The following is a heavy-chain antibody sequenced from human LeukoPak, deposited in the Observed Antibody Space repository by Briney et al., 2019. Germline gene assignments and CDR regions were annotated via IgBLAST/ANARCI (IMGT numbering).Heavy chain of an antibody. CDR2: ISSSSNYI. V-gene: IGHV3-21*01. CDR1: GFAFSTYN. J-gene: IGHJ4*02. CDR3: AKDPSFRPGYFDY. Sequence: PGGSLRLSCAASGFAFSTYNMNWVRQAPGKRLEWVSSISSSSNYIYYADSVKGRFTISRDNAKNSLYLQMNSLRAGDTAVYYCAKDPSFRPGYFDYWSQGTLVTVSS.